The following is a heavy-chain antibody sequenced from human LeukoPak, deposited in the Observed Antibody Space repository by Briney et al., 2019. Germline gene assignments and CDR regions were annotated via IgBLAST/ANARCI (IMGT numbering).Heavy chain of an antibody. Sequence: GGSLRLSCAASGFTFSSYDMSWVRQAPGKGLEWVSTISGTGGSTYYADSVKGRFTISRDNSKNTLYLQMNSLRAEDTAVYYCAKERDSSGYYWEYYFDYWGQGTLVTVSS. CDR2: ISGTGGST. V-gene: IGHV3-23*01. J-gene: IGHJ4*02. CDR1: GFTFSSYD. D-gene: IGHD3-22*01. CDR3: AKERDSSGYYWEYYFDY.